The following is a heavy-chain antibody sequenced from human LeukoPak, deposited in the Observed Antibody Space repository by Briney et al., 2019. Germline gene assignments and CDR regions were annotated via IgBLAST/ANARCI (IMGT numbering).Heavy chain of an antibody. V-gene: IGHV1-8*03. J-gene: IGHJ4*02. CDR3: ARIMEDSSSSDY. CDR1: GYTFTSYG. D-gene: IGHD6-6*01. CDR2: MNPNSGQT. Sequence: GASVKVSCKASGYTFTSYGINWVRQATGQGLEWMGWMNPNSGQTGYAQSFQGRITISRNTSISTVYMELSSLTSEDTAVYYCARIMEDSSSSDYWGQGTLVTVSP.